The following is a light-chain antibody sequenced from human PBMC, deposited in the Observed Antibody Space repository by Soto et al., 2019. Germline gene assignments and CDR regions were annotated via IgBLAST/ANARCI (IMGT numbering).Light chain of an antibody. CDR1: QSISSY. Sequence: DIQMTQSPASLSSSLGERVTITYRASQSISSYLHWYQHKPGQAPKLLIYAASTLQSRIPSSFGGSASATDFLLTISILQAEVAVTYYCQHSYCIPHTFGQGTKVDIK. CDR2: AAS. J-gene: IGKJ1*01. CDR3: QHSYCIPHT. V-gene: IGKV1-39*01.